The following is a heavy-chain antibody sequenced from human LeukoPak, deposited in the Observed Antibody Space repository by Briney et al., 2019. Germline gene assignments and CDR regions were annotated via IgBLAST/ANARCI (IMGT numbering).Heavy chain of an antibody. Sequence: GASLRLSCAASGFTFSKYAMSWVRQAPGKGLEWVSDVSGRDTSTYYTDSVKGRFTISRDNSKKTLYMQMKRLSDEDTAIYYSAKWGDYDFLPVYYYSDYWGQGTLVTVSS. CDR2: VSGRDTST. CDR1: GFTFSKYA. V-gene: IGHV3-23*01. CDR3: AKWGDYDFLPVYYYSDY. J-gene: IGHJ4*02. D-gene: IGHD3-9*01.